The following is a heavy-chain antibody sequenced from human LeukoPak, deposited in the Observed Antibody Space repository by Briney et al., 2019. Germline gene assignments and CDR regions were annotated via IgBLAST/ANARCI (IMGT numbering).Heavy chain of an antibody. CDR1: GFTFNSYW. J-gene: IGHJ6*02. CDR2: INSDGSNT. Sequence: GGSLRLSCAASGFTFNSYWMHWVRQAPGKGLVWVSRINSDGSNTIYADSVKGRFTISRDNAKNTLYLQMNSLRDEDTAVYYCAKWDCSSISCYGKGYFYYYGMDVWGQGTTVTVSS. V-gene: IGHV3-74*01. CDR3: AKWDCSSISCYGKGYFYYYGMDV. D-gene: IGHD2-2*01.